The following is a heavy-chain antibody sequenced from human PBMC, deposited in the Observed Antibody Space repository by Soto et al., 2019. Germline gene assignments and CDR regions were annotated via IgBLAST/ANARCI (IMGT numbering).Heavy chain of an antibody. CDR1: TFNFTSYS. J-gene: IGHJ4*02. V-gene: IGHV3-21*01. Sequence: EVQLVESGGGLVKSGGSLRLTCAGSTFNFTSYSLNWVRQAPGKGLEWVSSISATSTYIFYADSVKGRFTISRDNAQNSVSLQMNSLRAEDTALYYCARVNSATGSMHFDHWGQGTLVTVSS. CDR3: ARVNSATGSMHFDH. D-gene: IGHD3-9*01. CDR2: ISATSTYI.